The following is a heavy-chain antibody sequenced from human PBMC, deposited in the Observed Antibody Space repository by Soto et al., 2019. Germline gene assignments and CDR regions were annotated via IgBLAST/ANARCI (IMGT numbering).Heavy chain of an antibody. J-gene: IGHJ4*02. V-gene: IGHV3-11*01. CDR1: GFTFSDSY. CDR3: ARFLGGIPARPFDY. Sequence: QVQLVESGGGLVKPGGSVRLSCAASGFTFSDSYMSWVRQAPGKGLEWLSYISGSSITISHADSVKGRFTIARANDKNSVYLQMDSLRAEDTAVYYCARFLGGIPARPFDYWGQGTLVTVSS. D-gene: IGHD6-6*01. CDR2: ISGSSITI.